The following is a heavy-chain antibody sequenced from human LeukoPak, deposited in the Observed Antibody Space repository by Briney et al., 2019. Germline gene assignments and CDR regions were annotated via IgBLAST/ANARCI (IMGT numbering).Heavy chain of an antibody. V-gene: IGHV3-21*01. CDR3: ARDSGSAAFDI. CDR2: ISSSSSYI. D-gene: IGHD3-10*01. CDR1: GFTSSSYS. J-gene: IGHJ3*02. Sequence: GGSLRLSCAASGFTSSSYSMNWVRQAPGKGLEWVSSISSSSSYIYYADSVKGRFTISRDNAKNSLYLQMNSLRAEDTAVYYCARDSGSAAFDIWGQGTMVTVSS.